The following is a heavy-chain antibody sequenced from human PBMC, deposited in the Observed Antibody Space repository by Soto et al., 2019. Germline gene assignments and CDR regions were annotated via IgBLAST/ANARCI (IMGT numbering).Heavy chain of an antibody. CDR2: INPNSGGT. Sequence: ASVKVSCKSSGYTFTGYYMHCVRQAPGQGLEWMGWINPNSGGTNYAQKFQGWVTMTRDTSISTAYMELSRLRSDDTAVYYRASSSTSGAPFDYWGQGTLVTVS. V-gene: IGHV1-2*04. J-gene: IGHJ4*02. CDR3: ASSSTSGAPFDY. D-gene: IGHD2-2*01. CDR1: GYTFTGYY.